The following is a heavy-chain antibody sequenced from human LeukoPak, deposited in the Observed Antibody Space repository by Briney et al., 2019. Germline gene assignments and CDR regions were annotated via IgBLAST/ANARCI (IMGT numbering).Heavy chain of an antibody. J-gene: IGHJ4*02. V-gene: IGHV3-7*01. Sequence: GGSLRLSCATSGFTFSTYGMHWVRQAPGKGLEWVANIKQDGSETYYVDSVKGRFTISRDNAKNSLYLQLNSLRVDDTAVYYCARGRPTGGVAVADDGVDYWGQGTLVTVPS. D-gene: IGHD6-19*01. CDR2: IKQDGSET. CDR3: ARGRPTGGVAVADDGVDY. CDR1: GFTFSTYG.